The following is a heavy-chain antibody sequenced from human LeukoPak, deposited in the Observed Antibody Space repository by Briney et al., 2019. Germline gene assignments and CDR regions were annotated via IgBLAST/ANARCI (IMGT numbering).Heavy chain of an antibody. J-gene: IGHJ4*02. CDR1: GGSISSGSYY. CDR2: IYTSGST. Sequence: SETLSLTCTVSGGSISSGSYYWSWIRQPAGKGLEWIGRIYTSGSTNYNLSRKIRVTTSADTSKTQFSLKLSSVTAADTAVYYCARDAWGSGSYIGYWGQGTLVTVSS. V-gene: IGHV4-61*02. D-gene: IGHD3-10*01. CDR3: ARDAWGSGSYIGY.